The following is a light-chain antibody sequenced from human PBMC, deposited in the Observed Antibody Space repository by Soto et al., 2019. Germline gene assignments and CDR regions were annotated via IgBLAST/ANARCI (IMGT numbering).Light chain of an antibody. CDR2: AAS. J-gene: IGKJ4*01. CDR1: QSIANY. Sequence: DIQLTKSPSSLSASVGDRVTITCRASQSIANYLNWYQQKPGTAPKLPIFAASSLQSGVPSRLSGSGSGTDFTLTISSLQPEDFATYYCQQSFGPPLTFGGGTKVDIK. V-gene: IGKV1-39*01. CDR3: QQSFGPPLT.